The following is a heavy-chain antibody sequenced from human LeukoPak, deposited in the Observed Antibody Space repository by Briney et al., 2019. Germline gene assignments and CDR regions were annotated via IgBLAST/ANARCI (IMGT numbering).Heavy chain of an antibody. CDR3: AADKTIVVVAGRDY. V-gene: IGHV3-30*02. D-gene: IGHD2-15*01. CDR1: GFTFSSYG. Sequence: GGSLRLSCAASGFTFSSYGMHWVRQAPGKGLEWVAFIRYDGSNKYYADSVKGRLTISRDNSKNTLYLQMNSLRAEDTAVYYCAADKTIVVVAGRDYWGQGTLVTVSS. J-gene: IGHJ4*02. CDR2: IRYDGSNK.